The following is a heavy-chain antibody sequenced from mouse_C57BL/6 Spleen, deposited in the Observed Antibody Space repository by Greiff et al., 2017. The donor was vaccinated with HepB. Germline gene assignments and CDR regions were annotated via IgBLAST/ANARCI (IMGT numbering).Heavy chain of an antibody. D-gene: IGHD1-1*01. CDR1: GFTFSDYY. J-gene: IGHJ3*01. V-gene: IGHV5-12*01. Sequence: EVQLVESGGGLVQPGGSLKLSCAASGFTFSDYYMYWVRQTPEKRLEWVAYISNGGGSTYYPDTVKGRFTISRDNAKNTLYLQMSRLKSEDTAMYYCARRSYGSSYGFAYWGQGTLVTVSA. CDR3: ARRSYGSSYGFAY. CDR2: ISNGGGST.